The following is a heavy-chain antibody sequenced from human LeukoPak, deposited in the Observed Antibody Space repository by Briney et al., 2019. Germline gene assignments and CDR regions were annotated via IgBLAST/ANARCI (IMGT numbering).Heavy chain of an antibody. D-gene: IGHD6-19*01. Sequence: SETLSLTCAVSGGSISSGGYSWSWIRQPPGKGLEWIGYICHSGSTYYNPSLKSRVTISVDRSKNQFSLKLSSVTAADTAVYYCARGGIAVAGNIDYWGQGTLVTVSS. CDR3: ARGGIAVAGNIDY. V-gene: IGHV4-30-2*01. CDR1: GGSISSGGYS. CDR2: ICHSGST. J-gene: IGHJ4*02.